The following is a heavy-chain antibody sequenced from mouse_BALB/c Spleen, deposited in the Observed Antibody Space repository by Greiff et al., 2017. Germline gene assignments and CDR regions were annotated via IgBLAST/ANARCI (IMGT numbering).Heavy chain of an antibody. Sequence: VQLQQSGAELAKPGASVKMSCKASGYTFTSYWMHWVKQRPGQGLEWIGYINPSTGYTEYNQKFKDKATLTADKSSSTAYMQLRRLTSEDFAVYFCARGDYRYLYYYAMDYWGQGTSVTVSS. J-gene: IGHJ4*01. D-gene: IGHD2-14*01. V-gene: IGHV1-7*01. CDR3: ARGDYRYLYYYAMDY. CDR1: GYTFTSYW. CDR2: INPSTGYT.